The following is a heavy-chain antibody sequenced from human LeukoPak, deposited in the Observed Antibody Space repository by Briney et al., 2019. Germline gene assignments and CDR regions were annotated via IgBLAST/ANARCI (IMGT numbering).Heavy chain of an antibody. V-gene: IGHV3-11*05. D-gene: IGHD4-23*01. J-gene: IGHJ4*02. CDR2: ISSSSSYT. CDR1: GFTFSDYY. CDR3: ARDSCGKLYDY. Sequence: PGGSLRLSCAASGFTFSDYYMSWIRQAPGKGLEWVSYISSSSSYTNYADSVKGRFTISRDNAKNSLYLQMNSLRAEDTAVYYCARDSCGKLYDYWGQGTLVTVSS.